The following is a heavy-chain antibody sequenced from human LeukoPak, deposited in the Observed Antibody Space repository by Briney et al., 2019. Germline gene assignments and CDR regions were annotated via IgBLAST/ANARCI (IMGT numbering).Heavy chain of an antibody. CDR2: ISAYNGNT. CDR1: GYTFTSYG. V-gene: IGHV1-18*01. J-gene: IGHJ6*02. Sequence: ASVKVSRKASGYTFTSYGISWVRQAPGQGLEWMGWISAYNGNTNYAQKLQGGVTMTTDTSTSTAYMELRSLRSDDTAVYYCAREVTMMGYYYYGMDVWGQGTTVTVSS. CDR3: AREVTMMGYYYYGMDV. D-gene: IGHD3-22*01.